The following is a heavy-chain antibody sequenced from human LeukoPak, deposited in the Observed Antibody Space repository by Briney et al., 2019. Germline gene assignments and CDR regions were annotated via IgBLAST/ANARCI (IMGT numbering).Heavy chain of an antibody. D-gene: IGHD3-10*01. CDR1: GGTYSGYY. CDR3: ARRVRGVIISFYYYNGMDV. J-gene: IGHJ6*02. V-gene: IGHV4-34*01. Sequence: SETLSLTCAASGGTYSGYYRTWIRQSPGKGLEWIGEINHSGATDYNPSLKSRVTILVDTSKNQFSLKVRSVTAADTAVYYCARRVRGVIISFYYYNGMDVWGQGTTVTVSS. CDR2: INHSGAT.